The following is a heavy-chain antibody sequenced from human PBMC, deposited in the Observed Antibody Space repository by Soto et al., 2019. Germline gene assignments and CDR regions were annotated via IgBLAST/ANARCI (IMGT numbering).Heavy chain of an antibody. D-gene: IGHD3-10*01. J-gene: IGHJ6*03. Sequence: SETLSLTCTVSGGSISSGGYYWSWIRQHPGKGLEWIGYIYYSGSTYYNPSLKSRVTISVDTSKNQFSLKLSSVTAADTAVYYCATLRPRGFIRRLYYMDVWGKGTTVTVSS. CDR3: ATLRPRGFIRRLYYMDV. V-gene: IGHV4-31*03. CDR1: GGSISSGGYY. CDR2: IYYSGST.